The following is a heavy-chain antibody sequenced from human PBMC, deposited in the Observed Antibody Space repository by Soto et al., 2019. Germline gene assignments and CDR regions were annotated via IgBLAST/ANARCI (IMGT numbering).Heavy chain of an antibody. V-gene: IGHV3-23*01. Sequence: DVQLLESGGALVRPGGSLSLSCAASGFSFNNYALSWVRQAPGKGLEWVSTFSAGGRAYYAASVQGRFTIARDSSQDTVHLQISDLRPEDTAVYYCAKESLPEHYGDTLFDYWGQGTRVTVSS. CDR1: GFSFNNYA. CDR2: FSAGGRA. D-gene: IGHD4-17*01. J-gene: IGHJ4*02. CDR3: AKESLPEHYGDTLFDY.